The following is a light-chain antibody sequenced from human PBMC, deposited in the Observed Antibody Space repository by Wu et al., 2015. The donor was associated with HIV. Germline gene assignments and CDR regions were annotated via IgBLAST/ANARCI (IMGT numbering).Light chain of an antibody. Sequence: DIQMTQSPSSLSVSVGDRVTVTCRASQGIGNFLAWYQQKPGKVPKLLIYAASTLQLGVPSRFSGSGSGTDFTLTISSLQPEDVATYYCQKYNTAPWTFGQGTKVEMK. V-gene: IGKV1-27*01. CDR2: AAS. J-gene: IGKJ1*01. CDR3: QKYNTAPWT. CDR1: QGIGNF.